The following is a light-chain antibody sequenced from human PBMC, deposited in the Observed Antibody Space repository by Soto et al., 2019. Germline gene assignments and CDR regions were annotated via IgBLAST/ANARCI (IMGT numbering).Light chain of an antibody. Sequence: EIVLTQSPGTLSLSPGERATLSCRASQTVSSSSLAWYQRKPGQAPRLIIYGASSRATGIPDRFSGSGSGTDFTLTISRLEPEDFAVNYCQQYGSSPYTFGQGTKLEIK. J-gene: IGKJ2*01. CDR2: GAS. V-gene: IGKV3-20*01. CDR1: QTVSSSS. CDR3: QQYGSSPYT.